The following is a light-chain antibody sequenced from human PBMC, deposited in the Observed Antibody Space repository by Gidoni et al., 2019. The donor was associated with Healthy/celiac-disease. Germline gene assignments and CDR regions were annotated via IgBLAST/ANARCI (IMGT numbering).Light chain of an antibody. CDR2: WAS. V-gene: IGKV4-1*01. J-gene: IGKJ2*01. CDR3: QQYYSTPRT. CDR1: QSVLYSSNNKNY. Sequence: DIVMTQSPASLAVSLGERATINCKSSQSVLYSSNNKNYLAWYQQKPGQPPKLLICWASTRESGVPDRFSGSGSGTDFTLTISSLQAEDVAVYYCQQYYSTPRTFXQXTKLEIK.